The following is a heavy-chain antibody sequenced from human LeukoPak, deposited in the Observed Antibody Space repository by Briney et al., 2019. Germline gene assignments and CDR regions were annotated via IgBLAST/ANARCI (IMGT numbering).Heavy chain of an antibody. D-gene: IGHD3-3*01. V-gene: IGHV1-2*02. Sequence: ASVKVSCKASGYTFTGYHMHWVRQAPGQGLEWMGWINPNSGGTNYAQKFQGRVTMTRDTSISTAYMELSRLRSDDTAVYYCARLETGITTFGVDKYFQHWGQGTLVTVSS. CDR2: INPNSGGT. J-gene: IGHJ1*01. CDR3: ARLETGITTFGVDKYFQH. CDR1: GYTFTGYH.